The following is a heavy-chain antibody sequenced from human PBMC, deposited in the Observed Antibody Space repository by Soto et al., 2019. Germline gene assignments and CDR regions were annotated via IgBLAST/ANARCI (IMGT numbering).Heavy chain of an antibody. D-gene: IGHD6-13*01. J-gene: IGHJ4*02. CDR1: GGTFSSYA. CDR2: IIPIFGTA. V-gene: IGHV1-69*06. Sequence: QVQLVQSGAEVKKPGSSVKVSCKASGGTFSSYAISWVRQAPGQGLEWMGGIIPIFGTANYAQKFQGRVTMTTDTSTSTAYMELRSLRSDDTAVYYCARTGSSWYYFDYWGQGTLVTVSS. CDR3: ARTGSSWYYFDY.